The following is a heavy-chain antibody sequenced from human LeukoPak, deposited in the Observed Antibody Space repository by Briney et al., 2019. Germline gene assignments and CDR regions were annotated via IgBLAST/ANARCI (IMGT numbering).Heavy chain of an antibody. CDR1: GGPISSYY. V-gene: IGHV4-59*01. J-gene: IGHJ4*02. CDR2: IYYSGST. CDR3: ARGSSGWYGYYFDY. Sequence: SETLSLTCTVSGGPISSYYWNWIRQPPGKGLEYIGYIYYSGSTNYNPSLKSRITISVDTSKNQFSLKLNSVTAADTAVYYCARGSSGWYGYYFDYWGQGTLVTVSS. D-gene: IGHD6-19*01.